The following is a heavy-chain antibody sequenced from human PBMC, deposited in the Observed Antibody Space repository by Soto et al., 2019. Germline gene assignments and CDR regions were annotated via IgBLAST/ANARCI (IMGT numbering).Heavy chain of an antibody. D-gene: IGHD2-8*01. CDR1: GGSFSGYY. J-gene: IGHJ4*02. CDR2: INHSGST. V-gene: IGHV4-34*01. Sequence: QVQLQQWGAGLLKPSETLSLTCAVYGGSFSGYYWSWIRQPPGKGLEWIGEINHSGSTNYNPSLKGRVTXLVHTXXNQFSLKLSSVTAADTAVYYCARDPMLGGKYYFDYWGQGTLVTVSS. CDR3: ARDPMLGGKYYFDY.